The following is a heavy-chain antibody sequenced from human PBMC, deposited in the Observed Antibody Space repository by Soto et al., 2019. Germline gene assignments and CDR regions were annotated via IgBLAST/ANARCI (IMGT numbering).Heavy chain of an antibody. CDR3: ARASITIFGVVLHFDY. V-gene: IGHV6-1*01. CDR1: GDSVSSNSAA. J-gene: IGHJ4*02. Sequence: SQTLSLTCAISGDSVSSNSAAWNWIRQSPSRGLEWLGRTYYGSKWYNDYAVSVKSRITINPDTSKNQFSLQLNSVTPEDTAVYYCARASITIFGVVLHFDYWGQGTLVTVSS. CDR2: TYYGSKWYN. D-gene: IGHD3-3*01.